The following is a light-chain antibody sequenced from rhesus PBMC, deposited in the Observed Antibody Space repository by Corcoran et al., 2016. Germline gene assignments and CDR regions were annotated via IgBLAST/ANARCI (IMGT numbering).Light chain of an antibody. CDR2: FAS. CDR1: QSLLHSNGYTY. CDR3: MQGTQLPLT. Sequence: DIVMTQTPLSLPVTPGEPASISCRSSQSLLHSNGYTYLYWYLQKPGQSPHLLMYFASYRASGVPDRVSGSGSGTEFTLGISRVEAEDIGVYYCMQGTQLPLTFGGGTKVELK. J-gene: IGKJ4*01. V-gene: IGKV2-91*01.